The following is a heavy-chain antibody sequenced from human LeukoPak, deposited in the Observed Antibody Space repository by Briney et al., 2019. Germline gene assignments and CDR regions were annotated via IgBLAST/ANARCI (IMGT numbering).Heavy chain of an antibody. Sequence: SETLSLTCTVSGGSISSHYWSWIRQPPGKGLEWIGYIYTSGSTNYNPSLKSRVTISVDTSKNQFSLKLSSVTAADTAVYYCARHDRSAEWLSPVDAFDIWGQGTMVTVSS. D-gene: IGHD3-3*01. CDR1: GGSISSHY. V-gene: IGHV4-4*09. CDR3: ARHDRSAEWLSPVDAFDI. J-gene: IGHJ3*02. CDR2: IYTSGST.